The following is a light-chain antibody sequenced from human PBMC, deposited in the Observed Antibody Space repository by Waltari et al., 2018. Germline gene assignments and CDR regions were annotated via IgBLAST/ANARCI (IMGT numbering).Light chain of an antibody. J-gene: IGKJ2*01. CDR3: QQYYSSPYN. Sequence: EIVMTQFPHSLSVSLCESTTINCKSSRSVLHSSNNKNYLAWYQQKRGQPPKLLIYWAFTRESGVPDRFSGSGSGTDFTLTISRLKAEDVAVYFCQQYYSSPYNFGQGTKLEI. CDR1: RSVLHSSNNKNY. CDR2: WAF. V-gene: IGKV4-1*01.